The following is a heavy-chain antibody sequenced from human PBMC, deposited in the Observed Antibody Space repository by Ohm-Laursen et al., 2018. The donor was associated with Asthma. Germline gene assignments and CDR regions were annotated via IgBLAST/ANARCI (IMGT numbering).Heavy chain of an antibody. D-gene: IGHD3-22*01. J-gene: IGHJ4*02. V-gene: IGHV3-23*01. Sequence: GSLRLSCTASGYTFSRYSIHWVRQAPGKGLEWVSAISGSGGSTYYADSVKGRFTISRDNSKNTLYLQMNSLRAEDTAVYYCAKSPAPYYYDSSGYYFDYWGQGTLVTASS. CDR1: GYTFSRYS. CDR2: ISGSGGST. CDR3: AKSPAPYYYDSSGYYFDY.